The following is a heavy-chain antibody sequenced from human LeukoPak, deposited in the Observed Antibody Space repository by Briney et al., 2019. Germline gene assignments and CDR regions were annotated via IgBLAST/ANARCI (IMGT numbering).Heavy chain of an antibody. CDR2: IYSGGST. CDR1: GFTFSSYA. D-gene: IGHD2-15*01. CDR3: ARDRCSGGSCYSGYYGMDV. J-gene: IGHJ6*02. Sequence: GGSLRLSCAASGFTFSSYAMSWVRQAPGKGLEWVSVIYSGGSTYYADSVKGRFTISRDNSKNTLYLQMNSLRAEDTAVYYCARDRCSGGSCYSGYYGMDVWGQGTTVTVSS. V-gene: IGHV3-53*01.